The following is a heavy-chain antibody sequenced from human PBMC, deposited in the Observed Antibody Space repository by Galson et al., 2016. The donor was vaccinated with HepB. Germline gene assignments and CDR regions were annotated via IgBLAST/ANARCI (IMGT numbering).Heavy chain of an antibody. V-gene: IGHV3-23*01. CDR1: GFIFDSHA. Sequence: SLRLSCAASGFIFDSHAMSWVRQAPGKGLEWVSFISGSGGSTQYADPVKGRFTISRDNSKNTLYLQMNSLRGEDTAVYYCARETGYFDWSQGLFDYWGQGTLVTVSS. CDR3: ARETGYFDWSQGLFDY. J-gene: IGHJ4*02. CDR2: ISGSGGST. D-gene: IGHD3-9*01.